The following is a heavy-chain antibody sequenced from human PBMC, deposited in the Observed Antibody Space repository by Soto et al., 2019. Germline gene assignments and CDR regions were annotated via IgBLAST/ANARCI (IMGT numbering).Heavy chain of an antibody. CDR3: VRGRGYYYGRSGYYFAY. Sequence: PSETLSLTCAVSGAVTADDSYWSWIRQAPGKGLEWIGYISYTGSTSYNPSLKSRLTISVDTSKNQFSLEMNYVTAADTAVYYCVRGRGYYYGRSGYYFAYWDQGALVTVSS. D-gene: IGHD3-22*01. CDR2: ISYTGST. V-gene: IGHV4-30-4*01. CDR1: GAVTADDSY. J-gene: IGHJ4*02.